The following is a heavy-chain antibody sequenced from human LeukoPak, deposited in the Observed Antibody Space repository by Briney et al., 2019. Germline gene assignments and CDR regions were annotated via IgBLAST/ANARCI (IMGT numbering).Heavy chain of an antibody. CDR2: ISAYNGNA. CDR1: GYTFTSYG. J-gene: IGHJ4*02. D-gene: IGHD3-22*01. V-gene: IGHV1-18*01. CDR3: ARSPGYYDSSGYYYGYFDY. Sequence: ASVKVSCKASGYTFTSYGISWVRQAPGQGLEWMGWISAYNGNANYAQKLQGRVTMTTDTSTSTAYMEPRSLRSDDTAVYYCARSPGYYDSSGYYYGYFDYWGQGTLVTVSS.